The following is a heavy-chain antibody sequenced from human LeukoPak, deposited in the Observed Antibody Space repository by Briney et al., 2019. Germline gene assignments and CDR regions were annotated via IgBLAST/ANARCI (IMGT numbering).Heavy chain of an antibody. CDR2: ISRRSDYI. J-gene: IGHJ4*02. V-gene: IGHV3-21*05. CDR3: ARVLDDGY. Sequence: KSGGSLRLSCEASGFTFSSYSMNWVRQAPGKGREWVSYISRRSDYIYYADSVKGRFTISRDNAKNTLYLQMHSLRAEDTAVYYCARVLDDGYWGQGTLVTVSS. D-gene: IGHD3-3*01. CDR1: GFTFSSYS.